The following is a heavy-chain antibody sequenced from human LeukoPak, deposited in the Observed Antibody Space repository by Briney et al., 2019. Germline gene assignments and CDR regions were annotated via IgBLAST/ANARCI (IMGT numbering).Heavy chain of an antibody. J-gene: IGHJ4*02. CDR1: GFTFSSYA. Sequence: PGGSLRLSCAASGFTFSSYAMSWVRQAPGKGLEWVSAISGSGGSTYYADSVKGRFTISRDNSKNTLYLQMNSLRAEDTAVYYCANDIIGYCGSTSCYNPNYWGQGTLITVSS. V-gene: IGHV3-23*01. CDR3: ANDIIGYCGSTSCYNPNY. CDR2: ISGSGGST. D-gene: IGHD2-2*02.